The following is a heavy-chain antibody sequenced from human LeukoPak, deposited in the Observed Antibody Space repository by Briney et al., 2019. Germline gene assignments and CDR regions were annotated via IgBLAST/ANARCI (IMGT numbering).Heavy chain of an antibody. CDR3: ARTGLWRFDY. CDR2: INPDGSTT. Sequence: GGSLRLSCVASGFPFSSFWMHWVRQAPGKGLVWVSRINPDGSTTNYADSVKGRFTISRDNAKNTLYLQMNSLRAEDTAVYYWARTGLWRFDYWGQGARVTVSS. D-gene: IGHD2/OR15-2a*01. V-gene: IGHV3-74*01. J-gene: IGHJ4*02. CDR1: GFPFSSFW.